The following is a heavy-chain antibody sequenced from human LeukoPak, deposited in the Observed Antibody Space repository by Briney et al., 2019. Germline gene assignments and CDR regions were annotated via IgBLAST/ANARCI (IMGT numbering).Heavy chain of an antibody. CDR3: ARGVRVTMVRGVIIGHYYYYMDV. J-gene: IGHJ6*03. CDR2: INHSGST. D-gene: IGHD3-10*01. V-gene: IGHV4-34*01. Sequence: SETLSLTCAVYGGSFSGYYWSWIRQPPGKGLEWIGEINHSGSTNYNPSLKSRVTISVDTSKNQFSLKLSSVTAADTAVYYCARGVRVTMVRGVIIGHYYYYMDVWGKGTTVTISS. CDR1: GGSFSGYY.